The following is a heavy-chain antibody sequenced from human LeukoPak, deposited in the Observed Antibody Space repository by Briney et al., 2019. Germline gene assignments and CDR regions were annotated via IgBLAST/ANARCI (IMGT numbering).Heavy chain of an antibody. CDR2: IIPIFGTA. V-gene: IGHV1-69*13. CDR3: ARGDTAIKAEIDY. Sequence: ASVKVSCKASGGTFSSYAISWVRQAPGQGLEWMGGIIPIFGTANYAQKFQGRVTITADESTSTAYMELSSLRSEDTAVYYCARGDTAIKAEIDYGGQGPLVTASS. CDR1: GGTFSSYA. D-gene: IGHD5-18*01. J-gene: IGHJ4*02.